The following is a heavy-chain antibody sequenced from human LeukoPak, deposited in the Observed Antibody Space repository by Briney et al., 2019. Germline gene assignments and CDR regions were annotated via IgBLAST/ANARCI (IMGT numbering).Heavy chain of an antibody. J-gene: IGHJ3*02. V-gene: IGHV4-59*08. CDR1: GGSISSYY. CDR2: IYYSGST. D-gene: IGHD2-2*01. CDR3: ARHYDFGDIVVVPAAGGGDAFDI. Sequence: PSETLSLTCTVSGGSISSYYWSWIRQPPGKGLEWIGYIYYSGSTNYNPSLKSRVTISVDTSKNQFSLKLSSVTAADTAVYYCARHYDFGDIVVVPAAGGGDAFDIWGQGTMVTVSS.